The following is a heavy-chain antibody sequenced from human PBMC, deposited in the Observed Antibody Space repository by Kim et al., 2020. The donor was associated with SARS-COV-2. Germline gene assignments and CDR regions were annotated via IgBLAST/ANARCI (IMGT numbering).Heavy chain of an antibody. Sequence: GESLKISCKGSGYSFTSYWIGWVRQMPGKGLEWMGIIYPGDSDTRYSPSFQGQVTISADKSISTAYLQWSSLKASDTAMYYCARLADTAMNYYGMDVWGQGTTVTVSS. CDR1: GYSFTSYW. CDR3: ARLADTAMNYYGMDV. CDR2: IYPGDSDT. D-gene: IGHD5-18*01. V-gene: IGHV5-51*01. J-gene: IGHJ6*02.